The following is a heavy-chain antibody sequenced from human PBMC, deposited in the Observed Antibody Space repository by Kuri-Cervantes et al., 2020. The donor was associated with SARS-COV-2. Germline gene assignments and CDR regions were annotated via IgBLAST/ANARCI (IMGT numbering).Heavy chain of an antibody. D-gene: IGHD1-26*01. CDR1: GFTFSSYA. Sequence: GGSLRLSCAASGFTFSSYAMHWVRQAPGKGLEWVAAISYDGSNKYYADSVKGRFTISRDNSKNTLYLQMNSLRAEDTAVYYCAREGAFDNYYYYYMDVWGKGTTVTVSS. CDR3: AREGAFDNYYYYYMDV. CDR2: ISYDGSNK. J-gene: IGHJ6*03. V-gene: IGHV3-30*04.